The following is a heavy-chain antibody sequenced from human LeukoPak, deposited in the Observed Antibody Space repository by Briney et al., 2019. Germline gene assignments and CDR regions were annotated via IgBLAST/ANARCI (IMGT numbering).Heavy chain of an antibody. Sequence: GGSLRLSCAASGFTFSTYWMSWVRQAPGKGLEWVANIKQDGSEKYYVDSVKGRFTISRDNAKNSLYLQMNSLRAEDTAMYYCARDRDGYNSAASGGFGYWGQGTLVTVSS. J-gene: IGHJ4*02. CDR2: IKQDGSEK. CDR1: GFTFSTYW. CDR3: ARDRDGYNSAASGGFGY. V-gene: IGHV3-7*01. D-gene: IGHD5-24*01.